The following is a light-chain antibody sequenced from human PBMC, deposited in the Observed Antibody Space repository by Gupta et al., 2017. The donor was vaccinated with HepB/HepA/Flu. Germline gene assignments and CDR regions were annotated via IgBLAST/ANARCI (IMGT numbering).Light chain of an antibody. Sequence: DIVMTQTPLSLSVTPGQPASISCTSSESLLDSNGKTYVYWYLQKAGQPPQLLIYEVSNRFSGVPDRCSGSGSGKDFTLKIRRVEAEDGGTYYCKPSMPHIKTFGQGTKVEI. V-gene: IGKV2D-29*01. J-gene: IGKJ1*01. CDR1: ESLLDSNGKTY. CDR2: EVS. CDR3: KPSMPHIKT.